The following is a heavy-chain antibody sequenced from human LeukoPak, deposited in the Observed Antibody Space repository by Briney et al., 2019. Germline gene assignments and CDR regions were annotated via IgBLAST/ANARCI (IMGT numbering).Heavy chain of an antibody. Sequence: GGSLRLSCAVSGFTFGDFAMYWVRQAPGKGLEWVASILYDGSNDNYAASVKGRFTISRDNSKSTLYLQMDDLRDEDTAVYYCARDRLWFGDGSPFDYWGQGNLVTVSS. CDR3: ARDRLWFGDGSPFDY. J-gene: IGHJ4*02. CDR2: ILYDGSND. CDR1: GFTFGDFA. V-gene: IGHV3-30*04. D-gene: IGHD3-10*01.